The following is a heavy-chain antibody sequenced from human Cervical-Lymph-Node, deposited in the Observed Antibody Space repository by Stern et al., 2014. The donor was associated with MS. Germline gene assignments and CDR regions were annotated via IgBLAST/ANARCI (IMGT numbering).Heavy chain of an antibody. V-gene: IGHV3-48*01. CDR1: GFTFSSYS. CDR2: ISSSSSTI. CDR3: VRGRWGGYVPPA. J-gene: IGHJ4*02. Sequence: VQLVESGGGLVQPGGSLRLSCAASGFTFSSYSMNWVRQAPGKGLEWVSYISSSSSTIYYADSVKGRFTISRDNAKNSLYLQMNSLRAEDTAVYYCVRGRWGGYVPPAWGQGTLVTVSS. D-gene: IGHD5-12*01.